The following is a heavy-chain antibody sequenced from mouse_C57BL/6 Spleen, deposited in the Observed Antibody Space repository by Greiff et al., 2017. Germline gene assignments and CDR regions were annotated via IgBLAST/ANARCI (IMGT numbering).Heavy chain of an antibody. CDR1: GYTFTSYW. J-gene: IGHJ4*01. V-gene: IGHV1-52*01. Sequence: QVHVKQPGAELVRPGSSVKLSCKASGYTFTSYWMHWVKQRPIQGLEWIGNIDPSDSETHYNQKFKDKATLTVDKSSSTAYMQLSSLTSEDSAVYYCAREDYGSSYGAMDYWGQGTSVTVSS. CDR3: AREDYGSSYGAMDY. CDR2: IDPSDSET. D-gene: IGHD1-1*01.